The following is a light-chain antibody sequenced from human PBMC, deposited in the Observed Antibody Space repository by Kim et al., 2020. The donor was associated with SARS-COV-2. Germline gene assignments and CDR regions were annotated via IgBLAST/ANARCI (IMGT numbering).Light chain of an antibody. CDR2: GAS. CDR1: QSVSSIY. Sequence: SPGDRATLSCRASQSVSSIYLAWYQQKPGQAPRLLIYGASSRATGIPDRFSGSGSGTDFTLTISRLEPADFAVYYCQQYGSSPWTFGQGTKVDIK. J-gene: IGKJ1*01. CDR3: QQYGSSPWT. V-gene: IGKV3-20*01.